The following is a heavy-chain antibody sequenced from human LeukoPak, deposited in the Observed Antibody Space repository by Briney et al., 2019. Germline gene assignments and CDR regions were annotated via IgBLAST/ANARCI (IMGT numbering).Heavy chain of an antibody. CDR3: AKGLATISYYFDY. CDR2: IWYDGSNK. J-gene: IGHJ4*02. D-gene: IGHD5-12*01. Sequence: GRSLRLSCAASGFTFSSYGMHWVRQAPGKGLEWVAVIWYDGSNKYYADSVKGRFTISRDNSKNTLYLQMNSLRPEDTAVYYCAKGLATISYYFDYWGQGTLVTVSS. V-gene: IGHV3-33*06. CDR1: GFTFSSYG.